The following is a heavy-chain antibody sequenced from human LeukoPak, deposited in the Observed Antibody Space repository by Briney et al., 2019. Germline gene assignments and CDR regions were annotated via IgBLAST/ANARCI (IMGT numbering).Heavy chain of an antibody. Sequence: PGGSLRLSCAASGFTFSSYAMSWVRQAPGKGLEWVSAISGSGGSTYYADSVKGRFTISRDNSKNTLYLQMNSLRAEDTAVYYCAKISQQWLVPRYYFDYWGQGTLVTVSS. V-gene: IGHV3-23*01. J-gene: IGHJ4*02. CDR3: AKISQQWLVPRYYFDY. CDR2: ISGSGGST. CDR1: GFTFSSYA. D-gene: IGHD6-19*01.